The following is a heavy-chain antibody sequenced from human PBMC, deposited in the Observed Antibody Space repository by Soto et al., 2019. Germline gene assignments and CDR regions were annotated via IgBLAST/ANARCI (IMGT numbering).Heavy chain of an antibody. V-gene: IGHV3-13*01. Sequence: EVQLVESGGGLVQAGGSLRLSCAASGFTFSGYGMHWVRQAAGESLEWVSVIGTSGHAFYADSVKGRFTITREDAKNSVYLQMNSLRDGDTAVYYCASGGGFGEQYSDAFDIWGQGTMVTVSS. J-gene: IGHJ3*02. CDR3: ASGGGFGEQYSDAFDI. D-gene: IGHD3-10*01. CDR2: IGTSGHA. CDR1: GFTFSGYG.